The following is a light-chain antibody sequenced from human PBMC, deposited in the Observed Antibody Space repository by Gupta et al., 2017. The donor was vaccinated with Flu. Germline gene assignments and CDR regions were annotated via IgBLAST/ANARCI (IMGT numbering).Light chain of an antibody. J-gene: IGLJ3*02. CDR1: TGPVTSNSY. Sequence: GTVTLTCASSTGPVTSNSYPNWFQQKPGQAPRLVMYNTNNRHAWTPARFSGSLLGGKAALTLSGVQAEDEADYYCLLYTGVARGCGGGTRLTVL. V-gene: IGLV7-43*01. CDR2: NTN. CDR3: LLYTGVARG.